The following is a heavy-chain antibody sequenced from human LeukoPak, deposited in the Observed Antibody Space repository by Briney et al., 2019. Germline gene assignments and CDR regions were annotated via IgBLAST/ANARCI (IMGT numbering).Heavy chain of an antibody. CDR3: ARAGSHWHYVY. D-gene: IGHD3-10*01. V-gene: IGHV3-7*01. CDR2: IKQDGSER. Sequence: GGSLRLSCAASGFTFSGSSMSWVRQSPTKGLEWVANIKQDGSERYYVDSVKGRFTISRDNAKNSLSLQMNNLRVEDTAVYYCARAGSHWHYVYWGQGTVVTVSS. CDR1: GFTFSGSS. J-gene: IGHJ4*02.